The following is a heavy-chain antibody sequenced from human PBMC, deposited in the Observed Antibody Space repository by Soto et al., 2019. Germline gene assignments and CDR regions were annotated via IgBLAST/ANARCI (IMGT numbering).Heavy chain of an antibody. Sequence: EVQLVESGGGLVQPGGSLRLSCAASGFTFSSYTMNWVRQAPGKGLEWVSYISSGSSTIYYADSLKGRFTIPRDNVGNSLYLQMNSLRAEDTAVYYCARGHSSGRGAFDISGQGTMVTVSS. CDR1: GFTFSSYT. CDR3: ARGHSSGRGAFDI. D-gene: IGHD6-19*01. J-gene: IGHJ3*02. CDR2: ISSGSSTI. V-gene: IGHV3-48*01.